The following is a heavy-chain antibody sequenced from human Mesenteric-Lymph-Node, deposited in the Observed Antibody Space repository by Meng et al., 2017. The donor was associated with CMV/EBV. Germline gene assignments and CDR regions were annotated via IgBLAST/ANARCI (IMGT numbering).Heavy chain of an antibody. CDR3: ARGPIVVVPAANGWYFDY. J-gene: IGHJ4*02. Sequence: FTSYYMHWVRQAPGQGLEWMGKINPWGGSTSYAQKFQGRVTITRDTSASTAYMELSSLRSEDTAVYYCARGPIVVVPAANGWYFDYWGQGTLVTVSS. D-gene: IGHD2-2*01. CDR2: INPWGGST. CDR1: FTSYY. V-gene: IGHV1-46*01.